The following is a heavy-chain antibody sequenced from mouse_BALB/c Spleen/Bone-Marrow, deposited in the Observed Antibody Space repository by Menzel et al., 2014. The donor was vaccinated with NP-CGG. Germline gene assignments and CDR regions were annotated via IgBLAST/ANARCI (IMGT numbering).Heavy chain of an antibody. D-gene: IGHD1-1*02. V-gene: IGHV2-9*02. CDR3: ARDGVYGSHYYAMDY. J-gene: IGHJ4*01. CDR1: GFSLTSYG. Sequence: VMLVESGPGLEAPSQSLSITCTVSGFSLTSYGVHWVRQPPGRGLEWLGVIWAGGSTNYNSALMSRLSISKDNSKSQVFLKMNSLQTDDTAMYYCARDGVYGSHYYAMDYWGQGTSVTVSS. CDR2: IWAGGST.